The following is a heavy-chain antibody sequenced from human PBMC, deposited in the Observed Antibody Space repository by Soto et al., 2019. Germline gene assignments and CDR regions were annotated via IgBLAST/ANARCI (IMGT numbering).Heavy chain of an antibody. CDR3: ATDDYGIFPH. CDR1: GYPFTTYY. J-gene: IGHJ4*02. CDR2: IDPRSGGT. V-gene: IGHV1-2*02. Sequence: HVQLVQSGTEVKKPGASVRVSCMVSGYPFTTYYIHWVRQAPGQGLEWMGWIDPRSGGTVYEQKFQGRVTMTRDTSISTVYMDLSGLTSDDTALYYCATDDYGIFPHWGQGSLVTVSS. D-gene: IGHD3-10*01.